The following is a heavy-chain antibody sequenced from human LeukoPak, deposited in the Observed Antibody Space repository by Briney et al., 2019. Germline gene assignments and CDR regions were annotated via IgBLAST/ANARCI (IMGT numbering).Heavy chain of an antibody. J-gene: IGHJ4*02. CDR1: GYSFTSYW. CDR2: IYPGDSDT. V-gene: IGHV5-51*01. D-gene: IGHD5-12*01. CDR3: ARVRRGYSGYDLGWGFDY. Sequence: GESLKISCKGSGYSFTSYWIGWVRQMPGKGLEWMGIIYPGDSDTRYSPSFQGQVTISADKSISTAYLQWSSLKASDTAMYYCARVRRGYSGYDLGWGFDYWGQGTLVTVSS.